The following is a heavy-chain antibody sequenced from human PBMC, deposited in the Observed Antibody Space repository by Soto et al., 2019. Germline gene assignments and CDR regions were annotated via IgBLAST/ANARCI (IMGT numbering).Heavy chain of an antibody. Sequence: QVQLQESGPGLVKPSQTLSLTCTVSGGSISSGDYYWRWIRQPPGKGLEWIGYIYYSGSTYYNPSLKSRVSISVDTSKNQFSLKLSSVTAADTAVYYCARDYYYDSSGYYYPDYYGMDVWGQGTTVTVSS. CDR1: GGSISSGDYY. V-gene: IGHV4-30-4*01. CDR2: IYYSGST. CDR3: ARDYYYDSSGYYYPDYYGMDV. D-gene: IGHD3-22*01. J-gene: IGHJ6*02.